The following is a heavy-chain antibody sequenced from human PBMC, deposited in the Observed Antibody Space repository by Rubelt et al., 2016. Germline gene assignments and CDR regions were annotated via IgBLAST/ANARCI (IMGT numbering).Heavy chain of an antibody. CDR2: IYYSGST. J-gene: IGHJ4*02. CDR3: AGGITIFGVASGYFDY. D-gene: IGHD3-3*01. Sequence: QVQLQESGPGLVKPSETLSLTCTVSGGSISSYYWSWIRQPPGKGLEWIGYIYYSGSTNYNPSLKSRVTISVDTSKNQFSLKLSSVTAADTAGYYCAGGITIFGVASGYFDYWGQGTLVTVPS. CDR1: GGSISSYY. V-gene: IGHV4-59*01.